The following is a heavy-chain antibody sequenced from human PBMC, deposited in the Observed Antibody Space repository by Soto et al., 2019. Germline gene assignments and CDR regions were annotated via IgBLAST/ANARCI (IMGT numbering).Heavy chain of an antibody. CDR3: ARARGVTYAGGMDV. CDR1: GGTFSSYA. Sequence: QVQLVQSGAEVKKPGSSVKVSCKASGGTFSSYAISWVRQAPGQAREWMGGIIPIFGTANYAQKFQGRVTITADESTSTAYRELSSLRSEDTAVYYCARARGVTYAGGMDVWGQGTTVTVSS. V-gene: IGHV1-69*12. D-gene: IGHD2-21*02. CDR2: IIPIFGTA. J-gene: IGHJ6*02.